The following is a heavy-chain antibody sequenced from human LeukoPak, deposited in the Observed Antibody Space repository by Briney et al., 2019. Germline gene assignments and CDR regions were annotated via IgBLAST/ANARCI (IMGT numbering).Heavy chain of an antibody. Sequence: ASVKVSCKASGYTSTSYDINWVRQATGQGLEWMGWMNPNSGNTGYAQKFQGRVTMTRNTSISTAYMELNSLRSEDTAVYYCARVAGTMVRGVIGYWGQGTLVTVSS. CDR1: GYTSTSYD. CDR3: ARVAGTMVRGVIGY. D-gene: IGHD3-10*01. V-gene: IGHV1-8*01. J-gene: IGHJ4*02. CDR2: MNPNSGNT.